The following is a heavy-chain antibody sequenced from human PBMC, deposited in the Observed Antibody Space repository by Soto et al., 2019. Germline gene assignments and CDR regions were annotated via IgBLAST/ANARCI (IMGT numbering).Heavy chain of an antibody. CDR1: GASISSSIYY. Sequence: SETLSLTCIVSGASISSSIYYWGWIRLPPGKGLEWIGRVSESGSTYNNPSLESRVTMSVDTSKNQFSLRLSSMTAADTAVYYCAIHNDFWSGYYVVDYWGPGTLVTVSS. V-gene: IGHV4-39*01. CDR3: AIHNDFWSGYYVVDY. J-gene: IGHJ4*02. D-gene: IGHD3-3*01. CDR2: VSESGST.